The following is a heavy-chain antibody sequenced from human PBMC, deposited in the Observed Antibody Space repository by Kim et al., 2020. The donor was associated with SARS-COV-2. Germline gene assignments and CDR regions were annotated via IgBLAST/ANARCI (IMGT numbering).Heavy chain of an antibody. V-gene: IGHV6-1*01. J-gene: IGHJ4*02. D-gene: IGHD5-18*01. Sequence: SQTLSLTCAISGDSVSSNSGVWNWIRQSPSRGLEWLGRTYYRSRWYYDYAESVRGRIIINPDTPKNQFSLQLNSVTPEDTAVYFCARDAPGNSLFDYWGQGILFTVSS. CDR3: ARDAPGNSLFDY. CDR2: TYYRSRWYY. CDR1: GDSVSSNSGV.